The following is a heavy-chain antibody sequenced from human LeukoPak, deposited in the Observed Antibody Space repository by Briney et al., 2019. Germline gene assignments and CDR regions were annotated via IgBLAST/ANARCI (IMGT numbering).Heavy chain of an antibody. D-gene: IGHD3-3*01. J-gene: IGHJ4*02. CDR3: AKGRFLEWLLTFDY. CDR2: ISGSGGST. CDR1: GFTFTNSA. Sequence: GGSLRLSCSASGFTFTNSAMNWVRRAPGKGLEWVSAISGSGGSTYYADSVKGRFTISRDNSKNTLYLQMNSLRAEDTAVYYCAKGRFLEWLLTFDYWGQGTLVTVSS. V-gene: IGHV3-23*01.